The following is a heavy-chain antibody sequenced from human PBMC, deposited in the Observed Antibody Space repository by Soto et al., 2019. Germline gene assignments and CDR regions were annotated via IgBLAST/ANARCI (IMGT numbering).Heavy chain of an antibody. CDR2: IHYSGST. CDR1: GASISSTNW. J-gene: IGHJ5*02. CDR3: ARHSYYSNPLRFDP. Sequence: ETLSLTCAVSGASISSTNWWTWVRQPPGKGLEWIGNIHYSGSTNYNPSLKSRVTISVDTSKNQFSLRLSSVTAAETAVYYCARHSYYSNPLRFDPWGQGTLVTVSS. V-gene: IGHV4-4*02. D-gene: IGHD4-4*01.